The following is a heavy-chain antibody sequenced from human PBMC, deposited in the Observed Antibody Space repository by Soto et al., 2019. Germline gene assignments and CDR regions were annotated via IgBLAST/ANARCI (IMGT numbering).Heavy chain of an antibody. CDR1: GYSFTSYW. J-gene: IGHJ6*02. D-gene: IGHD3-16*02. CDR2: IYPGDSDT. Sequence: PGESLKISCKGSGYSFTSYWIGWVRQMPGKGLEWMGIIYPGDSDTRYSPSFQGQVTISADKSISTAYLQWSSLKASDTAMYYCAILSSYPQYYYYFGMDVWGQGTTVTVSS. CDR3: AILSSYPQYYYYFGMDV. V-gene: IGHV5-51*01.